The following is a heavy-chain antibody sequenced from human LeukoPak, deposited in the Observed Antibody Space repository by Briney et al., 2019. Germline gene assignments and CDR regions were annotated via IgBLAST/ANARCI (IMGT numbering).Heavy chain of an antibody. CDR3: ARRPYYYDSLDY. Sequence: GGSLRLSCAASGFSFSSYWMSWVRRAPGKGLEWVASIKYDAIEKHYVDSVKGRFTISRDNAKNSLYLQMNSLGAEDTAVYYCARRPYYYDSLDYWGQGTLVTVSS. CDR1: GFSFSSYW. CDR2: IKYDAIEK. V-gene: IGHV3-7*01. J-gene: IGHJ4*02. D-gene: IGHD3-22*01.